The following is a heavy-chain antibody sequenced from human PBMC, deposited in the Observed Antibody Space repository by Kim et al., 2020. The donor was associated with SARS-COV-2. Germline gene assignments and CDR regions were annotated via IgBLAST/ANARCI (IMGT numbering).Heavy chain of an antibody. Sequence: SETLSLTCTVSGGSISSMSYYWGWIRQPPGTGLEWIGSICYSGSTYYNPSLKSRVTISVDTSNNQFSLKLSSVTAADTAVYYCAGRIAVPGGWFDPWGQGTLVTVSS. CDR1: GGSISSMSYY. CDR3: AGRIAVPGGWFDP. V-gene: IGHV4-39*01. J-gene: IGHJ5*02. D-gene: IGHD6-13*01. CDR2: ICYSGST.